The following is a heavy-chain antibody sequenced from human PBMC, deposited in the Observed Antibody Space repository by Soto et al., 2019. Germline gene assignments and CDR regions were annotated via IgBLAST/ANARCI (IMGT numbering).Heavy chain of an antibody. CDR3: SREPVEY. D-gene: IGHD2-2*01. Sequence: ASVKVSCKASGYTFTDYYMHWVRQAPGQGLEWMGWINPNSGGTNYAQKFQGRVTITRDTSASTAYMELSSLRSEDTAVYYCSREPVEYWGQGTLVTVSS. V-gene: IGHV1-2*02. J-gene: IGHJ4*02. CDR2: INPNSGGT. CDR1: GYTFTDYY.